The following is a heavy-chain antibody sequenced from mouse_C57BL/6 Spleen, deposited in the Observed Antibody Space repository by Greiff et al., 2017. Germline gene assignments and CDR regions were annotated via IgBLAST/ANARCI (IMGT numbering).Heavy chain of an antibody. V-gene: IGHV5-16*01. CDR1: GFTFSDYY. CDR3: ARAYDYDGAGYAMDY. Sequence: EVKLVESEGGLVQPGSSMKLSCTASGFTFSDYYMAWVRQVPEKGLEWVANINYDGSSTYYLDSLKSRFIISRDNAKNILYLQMSSLKSEDTATYYCARAYDYDGAGYAMDYWGQGTSVTVSS. CDR2: INYDGSST. J-gene: IGHJ4*01. D-gene: IGHD2-4*01.